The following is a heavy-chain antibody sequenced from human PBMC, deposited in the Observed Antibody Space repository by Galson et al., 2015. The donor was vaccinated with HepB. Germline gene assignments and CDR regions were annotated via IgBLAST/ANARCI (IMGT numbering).Heavy chain of an antibody. CDR2: ISSSGNTV. Sequence: SLRLSCAASGFILSDYYMSWIRQAPGKGLEWVSYISSSGNTVYYADSVKGRFTISRDNSKNSLYLQMKSLRAEDTAVYYCARAAGWFDPWGQGTLVTVSS. CDR1: GFILSDYY. J-gene: IGHJ5*02. CDR3: ARAAGWFDP. V-gene: IGHV3-11*01. D-gene: IGHD3-10*01.